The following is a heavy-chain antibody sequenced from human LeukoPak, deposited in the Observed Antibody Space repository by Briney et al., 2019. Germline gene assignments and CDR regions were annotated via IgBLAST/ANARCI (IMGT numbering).Heavy chain of an antibody. D-gene: IGHD6-13*01. CDR1: GGSISSYY. Sequence: PSETLTLTCTVSGGSISSYYWSWIRQPPGKELEWIGYIYYSGNTNYNPSLKSRVTISIGTSKNQFSLKLSSLTAADTAVYYCAACGSSWTNFDFWGQGTLVTVSS. J-gene: IGHJ4*02. CDR3: AACGSSWTNFDF. V-gene: IGHV4-59*01. CDR2: IYYSGNT.